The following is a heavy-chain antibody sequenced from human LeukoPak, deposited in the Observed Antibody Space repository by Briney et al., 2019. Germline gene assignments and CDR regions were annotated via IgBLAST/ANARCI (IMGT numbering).Heavy chain of an antibody. D-gene: IGHD3-3*01. CDR1: GFTFSSYS. CDR2: ISSSSSYI. Sequence: GGSLRLSCAASGFTFSSYSMNWVRQAPGKGLEWVSSISSSSSYIYYADSVKGRFTISRDNAKNSLYLQMNSLRAEDTAVYYCVSAITIFGVVHSGYWGQGTLVTVSS. CDR3: VSAITIFGVVHSGY. V-gene: IGHV3-21*01. J-gene: IGHJ4*02.